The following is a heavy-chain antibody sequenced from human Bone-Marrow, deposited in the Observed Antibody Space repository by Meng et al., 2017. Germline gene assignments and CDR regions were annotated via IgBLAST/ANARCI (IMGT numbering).Heavy chain of an antibody. Sequence: SLKISCAASGFTFDDYAMQWVRQAPGKGLEWVSGISWNSGIIGYADSVKGRFTISRDNAKNSLYLQMNSLRAEDTAVYYCARAYYDILTGESTNAFDIWGQGTMVTVSS. V-gene: IGHV3-9*01. CDR1: GFTFDDYA. D-gene: IGHD3-9*01. CDR2: ISWNSGII. CDR3: ARAYYDILTGESTNAFDI. J-gene: IGHJ3*02.